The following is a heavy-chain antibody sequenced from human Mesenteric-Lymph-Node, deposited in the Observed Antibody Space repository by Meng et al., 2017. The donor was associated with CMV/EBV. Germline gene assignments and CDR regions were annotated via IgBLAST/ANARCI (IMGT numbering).Heavy chain of an antibody. CDR3: ARGSRTIFGVVIYYYYGMDV. V-gene: IGHV1-2*02. Sequence: ASVKVSCKASGYTFTGYYIHWVRQAPGQGLEWMGWVNPNSGGTNYAQKFQGRVTITRNTSISTAYMELSSLRSEDTAVYYCARGSRTIFGVVIYYYYGMDVWGQGTTVTVS. D-gene: IGHD3-3*01. CDR2: VNPNSGGT. CDR1: GYTFTGYY. J-gene: IGHJ6*02.